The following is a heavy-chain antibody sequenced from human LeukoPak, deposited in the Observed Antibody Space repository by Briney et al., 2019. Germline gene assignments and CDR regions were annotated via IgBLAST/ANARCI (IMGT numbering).Heavy chain of an antibody. Sequence: GVSLRLSCAASGFTFSSYAMHWVRQAPGKGLEWVAVISYDGSNKYYADSVKGRFTISRDNSKNTLYLQMNSLRAEDTAVYYCARVGRIAAYFDYWGQGTLVTVSS. J-gene: IGHJ4*02. CDR1: GFTFSSYA. CDR3: ARVGRIAAYFDY. D-gene: IGHD6-25*01. V-gene: IGHV3-30-3*01. CDR2: ISYDGSNK.